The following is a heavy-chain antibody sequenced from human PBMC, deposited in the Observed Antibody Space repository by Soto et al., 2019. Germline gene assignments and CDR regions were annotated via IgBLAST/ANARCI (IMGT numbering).Heavy chain of an antibody. CDR1: GGSVSSGSYY. D-gene: IGHD3-22*01. CDR2: IYYRGGN. V-gene: IGHV4-61*01. CDR3: ARERRDYYDSSGYPDY. J-gene: IGHJ4*02. Sequence: QVQLQESGPGLVKPSETLSLTSTVSGGSVSSGSYYWSWIRQPPGKGLEWIGYIYYRGGNNYNPSLKSRVTISVDTSKNQFSLKLSSVTAADTAVYYCARERRDYYDSSGYPDYWGQGTLFTVSS.